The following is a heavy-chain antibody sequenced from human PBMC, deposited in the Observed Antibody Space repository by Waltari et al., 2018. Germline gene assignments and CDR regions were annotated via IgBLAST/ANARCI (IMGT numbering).Heavy chain of an antibody. Sequence: QVQLQESGPGLVKPSETLSLTCAVSGYSISSGYFWVCIRQPPGKGLEWIGSVYHTGSTYYTPSLKSRVTISVDMSKNQFSLELTSVTAADTAVYYCARDRRHTIFGVVSLFDYWGQGALVTVSS. D-gene: IGHD3-3*01. V-gene: IGHV4-38-2*02. CDR3: ARDRRHTIFGVVSLFDY. CDR1: GYSISSGYF. J-gene: IGHJ4*02. CDR2: VYHTGST.